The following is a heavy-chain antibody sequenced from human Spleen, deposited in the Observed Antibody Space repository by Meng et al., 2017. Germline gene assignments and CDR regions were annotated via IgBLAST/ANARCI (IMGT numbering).Heavy chain of an antibody. V-gene: IGHV3-30*04. CDR3: VRGDGGIAAAGPFGF. D-gene: IGHD6-13*01. J-gene: IGHJ4*02. Sequence: GESLKISCAASGFIFSSYAMNWVRQAPGKGLEWVAVTSHDGGDKYYADSVKGRFTISRDNSRNTLYLQMNTLRDEDTAVYYCVRGDGGIAAAGPFGFWGQGTLVTVSS. CDR2: TSHDGGDK. CDR1: GFIFSSYA.